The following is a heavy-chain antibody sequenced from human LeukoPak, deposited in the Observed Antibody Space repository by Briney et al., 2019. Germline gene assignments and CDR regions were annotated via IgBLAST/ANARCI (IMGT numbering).Heavy chain of an antibody. CDR1: GYTFTGYY. J-gene: IGHJ4*02. V-gene: IGHV1-2*02. Sequence: ASVKVSCKASGYTFTGYYMHWVRQAPVQGLEWMGWINPNSGGTNYAQKFQGRVTMTRDTSISTAYMELSRLRSDDTAVYYCARDRLGITMIRGVNPAVVFDYWGQGTLVTVSS. CDR3: ARDRLGITMIRGVNPAVVFDY. CDR2: INPNSGGT. D-gene: IGHD3-10*01.